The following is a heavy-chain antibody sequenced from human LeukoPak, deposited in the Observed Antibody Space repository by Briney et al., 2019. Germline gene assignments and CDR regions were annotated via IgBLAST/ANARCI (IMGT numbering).Heavy chain of an antibody. CDR3: ARHGSGSYLYYYGMDV. Sequence: ASVKVSCKASGYTFTIYAMHWVRQAPGQRLEWMGWINVGNGNTKYSQKFQGRVTITRDTSASTAYMELSSLRSEDTAVYYCARHGSGSYLYYYGMDVWGQGTTVTVSS. J-gene: IGHJ6*02. CDR2: INVGNGNT. D-gene: IGHD3-10*01. CDR1: GYTFTIYA. V-gene: IGHV1-3*01.